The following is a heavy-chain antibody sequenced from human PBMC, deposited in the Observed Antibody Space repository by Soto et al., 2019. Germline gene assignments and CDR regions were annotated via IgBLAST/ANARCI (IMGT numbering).Heavy chain of an antibody. J-gene: IGHJ6*02. V-gene: IGHV3-30*03. D-gene: IGHD2-8*01. CDR2: ISYDGSNK. CDR3: VANARYYYYGMDV. Sequence: PGGSLRLSCAASGFTFSSYGMHWVRQAPGKGLEWVAVISYDGSNKYYADSVKGRFTISRDNSKNTLYLQMNSLRAEDTAVYYCVANARYYYYGMDVWGQGTTVTVSS. CDR1: GFTFSSYG.